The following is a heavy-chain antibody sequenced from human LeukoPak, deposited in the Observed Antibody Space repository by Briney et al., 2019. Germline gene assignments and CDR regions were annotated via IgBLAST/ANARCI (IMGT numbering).Heavy chain of an antibody. Sequence: GGSLRLSCAASGFTFSSYGMSWVRQAPGKGLEWVSAISGSGGSTYYADSVKGRFTISRDNSKNTLYLQMNSLRAEDTAVYYCAKGPLSTTVVTPDAFDIWGQGTMVTVSS. CDR1: GFTFSSYG. D-gene: IGHD4-23*01. CDR3: AKGPLSTTVVTPDAFDI. J-gene: IGHJ3*02. CDR2: ISGSGGST. V-gene: IGHV3-23*01.